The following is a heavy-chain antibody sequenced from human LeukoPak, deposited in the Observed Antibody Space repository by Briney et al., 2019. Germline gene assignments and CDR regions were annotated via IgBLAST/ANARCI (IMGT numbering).Heavy chain of an antibody. Sequence: GGALRLSCTASRITVSSNDMCWVRQAPGKGLEWISLIYSGGRTDYADSVKGRFTISRDNSKNMVYLQMNSLRGDDTAVYYCAGVLRGAFDIWGQGKMVAVSS. CDR2: IYSGGRT. CDR1: RITVSSND. V-gene: IGHV3-53*01. CDR3: AGVLRGAFDI. J-gene: IGHJ3*02.